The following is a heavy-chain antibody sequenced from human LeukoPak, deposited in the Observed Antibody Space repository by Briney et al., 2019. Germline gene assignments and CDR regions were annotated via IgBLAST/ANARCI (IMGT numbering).Heavy chain of an antibody. CDR3: AREYSSGWPIDY. J-gene: IGHJ4*02. CDR1: GCTFTSYY. Sequence: ASVKVSCKASGCTFTSYYMHWVRQAPGQGLEWMGIINPSGGSTSYAQKFQGRVTMTRDMSTSTVYMELSSLRSEDTAVYYCAREYSSGWPIDYWGQGTLVTVSS. V-gene: IGHV1-46*01. CDR2: INPSGGST. D-gene: IGHD6-19*01.